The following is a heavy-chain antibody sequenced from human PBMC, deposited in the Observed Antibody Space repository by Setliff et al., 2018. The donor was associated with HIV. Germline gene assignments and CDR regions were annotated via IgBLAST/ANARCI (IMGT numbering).Heavy chain of an antibody. D-gene: IGHD3-9*01. Sequence: VASVKVPCKVSGYTLTELSMHWVRQAPGEGLEWMGGFDPEDDETIYAEKFQGRVTMTEDTATDTVYMELSSLRSEDTVVYYCATDAYPDYLTGPTPGAFDIWGQGTMVTVSS. CDR1: GYTLTELS. CDR2: FDPEDDET. CDR3: ATDAYPDYLTGPTPGAFDI. V-gene: IGHV1-24*01. J-gene: IGHJ3*02.